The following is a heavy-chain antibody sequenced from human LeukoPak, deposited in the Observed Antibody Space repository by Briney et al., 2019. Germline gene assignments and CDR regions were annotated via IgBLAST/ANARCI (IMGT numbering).Heavy chain of an antibody. J-gene: IGHJ3*02. CDR1: GFTFSSYA. D-gene: IGHD1-26*01. CDR2: ISYDGSNK. CDR3: VRDGGWELLRSPHPHAFDI. V-gene: IGHV3-30*04. Sequence: GGSLRLSCAASGFTFSSYAMHWVRQAPGKGLEWVAVISYDGSNKYYADSVKGRFTISRDNSKNTLYLQMNSLRAEDTAVYYCVRDGGWELLRSPHPHAFDIWGQGTMVTVSS.